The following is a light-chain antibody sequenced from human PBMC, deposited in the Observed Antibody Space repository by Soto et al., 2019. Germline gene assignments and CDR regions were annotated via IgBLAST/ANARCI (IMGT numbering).Light chain of an antibody. J-gene: IGKJ2*03. CDR3: MQGTHWPPYS. V-gene: IGKV2-30*01. CDR1: QSLVYSDGNTY. CDR2: EVS. Sequence: VVLTQSPLSLPVTLGQPASISCNSSQSLVYSDGNTYLNWFQQRPGQSPRRLIYEVSDRDSRVPDRFSGSEPATDFTLKISGVQAEDVGIYYCMQGTHWPPYSFGPRTKLEIK.